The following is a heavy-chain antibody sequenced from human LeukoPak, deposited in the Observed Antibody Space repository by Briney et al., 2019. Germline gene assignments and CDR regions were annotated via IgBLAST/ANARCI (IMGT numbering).Heavy chain of an antibody. Sequence: PSETLSLTCTVSGGSISSYYWSWIRQPAGKGLEWIGRIYTSGSTNYNPSLKSRVTMSVDTSKNQFSLELSSVTAADTAVYYCAKEIGYYGSGSPGFDYWGQGTLVTVSS. CDR1: GGSISSYY. CDR3: AKEIGYYGSGSPGFDY. J-gene: IGHJ4*02. D-gene: IGHD3-10*01. CDR2: IYTSGST. V-gene: IGHV4-4*07.